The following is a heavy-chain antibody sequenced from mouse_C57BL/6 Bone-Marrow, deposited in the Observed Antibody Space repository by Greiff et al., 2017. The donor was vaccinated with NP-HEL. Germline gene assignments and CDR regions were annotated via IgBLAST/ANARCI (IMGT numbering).Heavy chain of an antibody. CDR2: IDPETGGT. V-gene: IGHV1-15*01. Sequence: QVQLKESGAELVRPGASVTLSCKASGYTFTDYEMHWVKQTPVHGLEWIGAIDPETGGTAYNQKFKGKAILTADKSSSTAYMELRSLTSEDAAVYYCTRDYWGQGTTLTVSS. CDR1: GYTFTDYE. CDR3: TRDY. J-gene: IGHJ2*01.